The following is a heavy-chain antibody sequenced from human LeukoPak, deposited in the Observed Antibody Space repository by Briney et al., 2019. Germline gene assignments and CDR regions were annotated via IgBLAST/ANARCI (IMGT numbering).Heavy chain of an antibody. CDR1: GGSMSPYH. CDR3: ARAVSGRFDY. D-gene: IGHD6-19*01. V-gene: IGHV4-59*08. CDR2: IYYSGST. J-gene: IGHJ4*02. Sequence: SETLSLTCTVSGGSMSPYHWGWIRQPPGKGLEWTGYIYYSGSTNYNPSLNSRVTISVDTSRNQFSLRPSSVTAADTAIYYCARAVSGRFDYWGQGTLVTVSS.